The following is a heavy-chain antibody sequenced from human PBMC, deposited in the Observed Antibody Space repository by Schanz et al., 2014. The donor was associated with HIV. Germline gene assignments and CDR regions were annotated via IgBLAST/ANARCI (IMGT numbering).Heavy chain of an antibody. J-gene: IGHJ4*02. Sequence: EVHLVESGGGLVQPGGSLRLSCAASGFNFNNYAMTWVRQAPGKGLEWVSSISESGGRTYYADSVNGRFTISRDNSKNTLYLQMTTLRTEDTAVYYCAKPEYDSRGNSQSHFDYWGQGTLVTVSS. D-gene: IGHD3-22*01. V-gene: IGHV3-23*04. CDR2: ISESGGRT. CDR3: AKPEYDSRGNSQSHFDY. CDR1: GFNFNNYA.